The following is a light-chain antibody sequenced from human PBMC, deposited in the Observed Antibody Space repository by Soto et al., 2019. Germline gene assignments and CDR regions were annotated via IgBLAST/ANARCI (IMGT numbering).Light chain of an antibody. CDR3: CSYAGSYTVV. Sequence: QSVLTQPHSVSGSPGQSVTISCTGTSSDVGGYNYVSWYQQHPGKAPKLMIYDVSKRPSGVPDRFSGSKSGNTASLTISGLQAEDEADYYCCSYAGSYTVVFGGGTKLTVL. J-gene: IGLJ2*01. CDR1: SSDVGGYNY. CDR2: DVS. V-gene: IGLV2-11*01.